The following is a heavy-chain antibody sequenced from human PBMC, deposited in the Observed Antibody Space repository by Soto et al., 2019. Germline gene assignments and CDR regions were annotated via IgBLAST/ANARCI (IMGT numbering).Heavy chain of an antibody. V-gene: IGHV1-8*01. CDR2: MNPNSGNT. CDR3: ARGRIAARPLFYYYYGMDV. D-gene: IGHD6-6*01. J-gene: IGHJ6*02. Sequence: QVQLVQSGAEVKKPGASVKVSCKASGYTFTSYDINWVRQATGQGLEWMGWMNPNSGNTGYAQKFQGRVTMTRNTSISTAYMELSSLRSEDTAVYYCARGRIAARPLFYYYYGMDVWGQGTTVTVSS. CDR1: GYTFTSYD.